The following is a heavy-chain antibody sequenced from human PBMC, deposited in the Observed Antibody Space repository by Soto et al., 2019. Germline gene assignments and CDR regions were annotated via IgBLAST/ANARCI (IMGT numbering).Heavy chain of an antibody. D-gene: IGHD3-9*01. CDR2: IYYSGST. Sequence: LSLTCTVSGGSISSSSYYWGWIRQPPGKGLEWIGSIYYSGSTYYNPSLKSRVTISVDTSKNQFSLKLSSVTAADTAVYYCARLPYDILTGYYYGMDVWGQGTTVTVS. CDR3: ARLPYDILTGYYYGMDV. V-gene: IGHV4-39*01. J-gene: IGHJ6*02. CDR1: GGSISSSSYY.